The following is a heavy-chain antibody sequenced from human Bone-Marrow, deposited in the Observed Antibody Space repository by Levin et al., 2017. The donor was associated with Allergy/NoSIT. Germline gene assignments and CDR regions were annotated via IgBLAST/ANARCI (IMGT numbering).Heavy chain of an antibody. J-gene: IGHJ5*02. CDR3: ARDSVNGFDP. CDR2: ISYDGSNK. V-gene: IGHV3-30-3*01. CDR1: GFTFSSYA. Sequence: GESLKISCAASGFTFSSYAMHWVRQAPGKGLEWVAVISYDGSNKYYADSVKGRFTISRDNSKNTLYLQMNSLRAEDTAVYYCARDSVNGFDPWGQGTLVTVSS.